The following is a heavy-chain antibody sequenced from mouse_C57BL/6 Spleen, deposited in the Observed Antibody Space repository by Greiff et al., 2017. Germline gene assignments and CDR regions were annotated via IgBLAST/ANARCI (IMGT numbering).Heavy chain of an antibody. V-gene: IGHV1-20*01. Sequence: EVMLVESGPELVKPGDSVKISCKASGYSFTGYFMNWVMQSHGKSLEWIGRINPYNGDPFYNQKFKGKATLSVDKSSSTAHMELLSLHSEDSAVYYCATSPYYCSSPFDYWGQGTTLTVSS. J-gene: IGHJ2*01. CDR1: GYSFTGYF. D-gene: IGHD1-1*01. CDR3: ATSPYYCSSPFDY. CDR2: INPYNGDP.